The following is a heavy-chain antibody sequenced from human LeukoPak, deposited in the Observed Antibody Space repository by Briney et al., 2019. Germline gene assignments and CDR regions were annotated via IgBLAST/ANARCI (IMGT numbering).Heavy chain of an antibody. V-gene: IGHV1-18*01. Sequence: ASVKVSCKASGYTFTSYGISWVRQAPGQGLEWMGWISAYNGNTNYAQKLQGRVTMTTDTSTSTAYMELRSLRSDDTAVYYCARGASGWYDYYYYMDVWGKGTTVTISS. CDR2: ISAYNGNT. CDR1: GYTFTSYG. CDR3: ARGASGWYDYYYYMDV. D-gene: IGHD6-19*01. J-gene: IGHJ6*03.